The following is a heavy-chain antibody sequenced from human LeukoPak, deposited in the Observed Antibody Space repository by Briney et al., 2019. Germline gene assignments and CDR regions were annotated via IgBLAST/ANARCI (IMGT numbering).Heavy chain of an antibody. CDR2: ISHSGST. J-gene: IGHJ4*02. CDR1: GGSFSGYY. CDR3: ARVPTNILTGYYIGYFDY. Sequence: SETLSLTCAVYGGSFSGYYWSWIRQPPGKGLEWIGEISHSGSTNYNPSLKSRVTISVDTSKNQFSLKLSSVTAADTAVYYCARVPTNILTGYYIGYFDYWGQGTLVTVSS. D-gene: IGHD3-9*01. V-gene: IGHV4-34*01.